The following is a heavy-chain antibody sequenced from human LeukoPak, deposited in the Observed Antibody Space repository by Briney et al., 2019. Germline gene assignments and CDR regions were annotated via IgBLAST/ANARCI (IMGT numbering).Heavy chain of an antibody. J-gene: IGHJ4*02. CDR2: IYTSGRT. D-gene: IGHD3-10*01. CDR1: GGSISSGSYY. CDR3: ARGEITMVRGVIITKSPFDY. Sequence: PSETLSLTCTVSGGSISSGSYYWSWIRQPAGKGLEWIGRIYTSGRTNYNPSLKSRVTISVDTSKNQFSLKLSSVTAADTAVYYCARGEITMVRGVIITKSPFDYWGQGTLVTVTS. V-gene: IGHV4-61*02.